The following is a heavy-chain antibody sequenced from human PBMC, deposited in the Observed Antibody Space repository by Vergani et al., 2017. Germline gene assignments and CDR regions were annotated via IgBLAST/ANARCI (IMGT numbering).Heavy chain of an antibody. CDR2: INSDGSST. V-gene: IGHV3-74*01. J-gene: IGHJ4*02. CDR3: ARAVRYFDWRRNIDYCDY. D-gene: IGHD3-9*01. Sequence: EVQLVESGGGLVQPGGSLRLSCAASGFTFSSYWMHWVRQAPGKGLVWVSRINSDGSSTSYADSVKGRFTISRDNAKKPLYLQMNSLRAEDTAVYYCARAVRYFDWRRNIDYCDYWGQGTLVTVSS. CDR1: GFTFSSYW.